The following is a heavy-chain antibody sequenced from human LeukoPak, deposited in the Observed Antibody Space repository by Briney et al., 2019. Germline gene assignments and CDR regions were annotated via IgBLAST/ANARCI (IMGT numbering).Heavy chain of an antibody. V-gene: IGHV3-21*01. J-gene: IGHJ6*02. CDR1: GFTFSSYS. CDR3: ARDSPPPLWFGESLPPPRLYYYYGMDV. D-gene: IGHD3-10*01. Sequence: GGSLRLSCAASGFTFSSYSMNWVRQAPGKGLEWVSSISSSSSYIYYADSVKGRFTISRDNAKNSLYLQMNSLRAEDTAVYYCARDSPPPLWFGESLPPPRLYYYYGMDVWGQGATVTVSS. CDR2: ISSSSSYI.